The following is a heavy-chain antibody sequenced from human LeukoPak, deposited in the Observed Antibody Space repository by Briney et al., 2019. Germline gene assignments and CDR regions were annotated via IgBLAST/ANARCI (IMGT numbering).Heavy chain of an antibody. CDR2: IATNGGSI. V-gene: IGHV3-64D*06. J-gene: IGHJ6*02. Sequence: PGGSLRLSCSASGFTFSSFGMHWVRQAPGKGLEYVSSIATNGGSIVYADSVRGRFTISRDNSKNALYLQMSSLRPEDTAVYYCARRYYGMDVWGQGTTVTVSS. CDR1: GFTFSSFG. CDR3: ARRYYGMDV.